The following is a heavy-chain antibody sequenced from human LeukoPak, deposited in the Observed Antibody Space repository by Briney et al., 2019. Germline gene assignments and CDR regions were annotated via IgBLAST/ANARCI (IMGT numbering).Heavy chain of an antibody. J-gene: IGHJ4*02. V-gene: IGHV6-1*01. CDR2: TYYRSKWDN. Sequence: SQTLSLTCAISGDSVASNSAAWNWIRQSPSRGHEWLGRTYYRSKWDNDYAVSLKGRITINADTSKNQISLHLNSVTPEDTAVYYCAREGLLLFDYWGQGTLVTVSS. D-gene: IGHD2-15*01. CDR1: GDSVASNSAA. CDR3: AREGLLLFDY.